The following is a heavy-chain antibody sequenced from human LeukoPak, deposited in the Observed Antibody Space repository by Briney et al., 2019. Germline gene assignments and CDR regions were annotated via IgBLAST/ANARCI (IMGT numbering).Heavy chain of an antibody. CDR2: ISSSSSYI. J-gene: IGHJ3*02. CDR3: ASESSSWYADAFDI. CDR1: GFTFSSYS. V-gene: IGHV3-21*01. Sequence: KPGGSLRLSCAASGFTFSSYSMNWVRQAPGKGLEWVSSISSSSSYIYYADSVKGRFTISRDNAKNSLYLQMNSLRAEDTAVYYCASESSSWYADAFDIWGQGTMVTVSS. D-gene: IGHD6-13*01.